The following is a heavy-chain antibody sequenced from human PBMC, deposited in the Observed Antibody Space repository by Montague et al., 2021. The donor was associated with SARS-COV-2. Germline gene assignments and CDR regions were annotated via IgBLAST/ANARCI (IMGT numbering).Heavy chain of an antibody. D-gene: IGHD1-26*01. J-gene: IGHJ4*02. V-gene: IGHV3-23*01. CDR1: GFTFTSYG. CDR3: AKRGSYFFGY. CDR2: ITVSGAGT. Sequence: SLRLSCAASGFTFTSYGMAWVRQAPGKGLEWVSVITVSGAGTYYAESVEGRFTISRDHSRNTLFLQMNSLRAEDTAVYYCAKRGSYFFGYWGQGTLVTVSS.